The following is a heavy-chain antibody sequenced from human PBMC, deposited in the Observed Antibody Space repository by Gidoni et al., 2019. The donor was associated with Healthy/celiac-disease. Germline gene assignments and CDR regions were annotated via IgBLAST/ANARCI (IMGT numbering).Heavy chain of an antibody. Sequence: QMQLVQSGHEVKNPGTSVKVSCKASGFTFTSSAVQWVRQARGQRLEWIGWIVVGSGNTNYAQKFQERVTITRDMSTSTAYMELSSLRSEDTAVYYCAADIAVAGFDYWGQGTLVTVSS. CDR2: IVVGSGNT. J-gene: IGHJ4*02. D-gene: IGHD6-19*01. V-gene: IGHV1-58*01. CDR1: GFTFTSSA. CDR3: AADIAVAGFDY.